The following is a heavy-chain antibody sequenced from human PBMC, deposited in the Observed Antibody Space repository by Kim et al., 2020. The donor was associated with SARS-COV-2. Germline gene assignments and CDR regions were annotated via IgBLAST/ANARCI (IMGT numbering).Heavy chain of an antibody. D-gene: IGHD6-13*01. V-gene: IGHV3-23*01. J-gene: IGHJ4*02. CDR3: AKDRAAAAGTGQFDY. Sequence: ADYVRGRFTISRDSSQNTVFLQVTSLRDDDTAVYYCAKDRAAAAGTGQFDYWGQGTLVTVSS.